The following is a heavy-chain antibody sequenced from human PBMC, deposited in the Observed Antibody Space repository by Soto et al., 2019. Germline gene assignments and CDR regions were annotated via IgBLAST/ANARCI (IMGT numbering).Heavy chain of an antibody. Sequence: GGSLRLSCAASGFTFDDYAMHWVRQAPGKGLEWVSGISWNSGSIGYADSVKGRFTISRDNAKNSLYLQMNSLRAEDTALYYCAKAPFGLWFVELFKLPYFDYWGQGTLVTVSS. CDR1: GFTFDDYA. D-gene: IGHD3-10*01. CDR3: AKAPFGLWFVELFKLPYFDY. CDR2: ISWNSGSI. J-gene: IGHJ4*02. V-gene: IGHV3-9*01.